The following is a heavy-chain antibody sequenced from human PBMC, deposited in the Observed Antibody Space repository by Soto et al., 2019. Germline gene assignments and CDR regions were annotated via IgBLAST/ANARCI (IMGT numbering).Heavy chain of an antibody. V-gene: IGHV1-8*01. CDR3: ARGVVDNCSGRSSYSSY. D-gene: IGHD2-15*01. J-gene: IGHJ4*02. CDR1: VYTFTSDD. Sequence: NGSCKTAVYTFTSDDIGCVRQANGQGLEWMGWMNPNSGNTGYAQKFQGRVTMTRNTSISTAYMELSSLRSEDTAVYYCARGVVDNCSGRSSYSSYWGQGTLVTVSS. CDR2: MNPNSGNT.